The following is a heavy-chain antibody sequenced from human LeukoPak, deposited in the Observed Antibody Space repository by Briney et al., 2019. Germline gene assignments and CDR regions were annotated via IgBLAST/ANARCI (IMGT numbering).Heavy chain of an antibody. V-gene: IGHV5-10-1*01. J-gene: IGHJ2*01. Sequence: GESLQISCKGSGYSFTTYWISWVRPMPGKGLEWMGRIAPSDSYSNYSPSFQGHVTISSDRSISTAYLQWSSLKASDTAMYYCARHSMVRGVNWYFDLWGRGTLVTVSS. CDR1: GYSFTTYW. CDR3: ARHSMVRGVNWYFDL. D-gene: IGHD3-10*01. CDR2: IAPSDSYS.